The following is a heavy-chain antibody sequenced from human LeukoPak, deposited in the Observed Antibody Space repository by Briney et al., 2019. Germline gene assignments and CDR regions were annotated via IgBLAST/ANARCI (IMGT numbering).Heavy chain of an antibody. CDR2: IYFNGMA. CDR1: GGATSGYY. Sequence: SETLSLSCDVSGGATSGYYGSWLRQSPEKGLEWIGFIYFNGMARYSPSLESRVTISIDTSKNQFSLTLTSVTAADTAVYYCARQFPPYHSGSHYFDNLGQGMQVTVSS. CDR3: ARQFPPYHSGSHYFDN. D-gene: IGHD3-10*01. J-gene: IGHJ4*02. V-gene: IGHV4-59*08.